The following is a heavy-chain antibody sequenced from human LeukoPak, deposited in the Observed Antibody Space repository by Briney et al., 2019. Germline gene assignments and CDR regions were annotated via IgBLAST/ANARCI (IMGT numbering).Heavy chain of an antibody. CDR3: AMEDILTSEYVQH. Sequence: SETPSLTCAVYGGSFGGYHWSWIRQPPGKGLEWIGEIDHRGSTNYNPSLKSRVTISMDTSMSQFSLKLSSVTAADTAVYYCAMEDILTSEYVQHWGQGTLVTVSS. CDR2: IDHRGST. V-gene: IGHV4-34*01. D-gene: IGHD3-9*01. J-gene: IGHJ1*01. CDR1: GGSFGGYH.